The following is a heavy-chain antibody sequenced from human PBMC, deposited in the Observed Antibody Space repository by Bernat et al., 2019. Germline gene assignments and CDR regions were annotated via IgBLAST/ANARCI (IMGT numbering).Heavy chain of an antibody. CDR2: IWYDGSNK. V-gene: IGHV3-33*01. Sequence: QVQLVESGGGVVQPGRSLRLSCAASGFTFSSYGMHWVRQAPGKGLEWVAVIWYDGSNKYYADSVKGRFTISRDNSKNTLYLQMNSLRAEDTAVYYCAGDLVLPIAGVVTGVNEALVIWGQGKMVTAFS. CDR3: AGDLVLPIAGVVTGVNEALVI. D-gene: IGHD3-22*01. CDR1: GFTFSSYG. J-gene: IGHJ3*02.